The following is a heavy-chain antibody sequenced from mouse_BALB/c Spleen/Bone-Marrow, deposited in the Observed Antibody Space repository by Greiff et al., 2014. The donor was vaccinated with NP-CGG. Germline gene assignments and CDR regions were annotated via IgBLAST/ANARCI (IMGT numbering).Heavy chain of an antibody. Sequence: LKESGSELVRPGASVRLSCKASGYTFTSHWMHWVKQRPGQGLEWIGNIYPGSGSTNYDEKFKSKATLTVDTSSSTAYMQLSGLTSEDSAVYYCTREDYGNYVFPYWGQGTLVTVSA. CDR2: IYPGSGST. CDR1: GYTFTSHW. CDR3: TREDYGNYVFPY. V-gene: IGHV1S22*01. D-gene: IGHD2-1*01. J-gene: IGHJ3*01.